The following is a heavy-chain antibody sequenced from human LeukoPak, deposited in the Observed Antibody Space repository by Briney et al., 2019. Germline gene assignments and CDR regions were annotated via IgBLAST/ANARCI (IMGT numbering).Heavy chain of an antibody. CDR2: ISGYNGNT. J-gene: IGHJ4*02. Sequence: ASVKVSCKASGYTFTSYGISWVRQAPGQGLEWMGWISGYNGNTNYAQKLQGRVTMTTDTSTSTAYMELKSLRSDDTAVYYCARDRGYYDFWSGYPVGYFDYWGQGTLVTVSS. V-gene: IGHV1-18*01. CDR3: ARDRGYYDFWSGYPVGYFDY. D-gene: IGHD3-3*01. CDR1: GYTFTSYG.